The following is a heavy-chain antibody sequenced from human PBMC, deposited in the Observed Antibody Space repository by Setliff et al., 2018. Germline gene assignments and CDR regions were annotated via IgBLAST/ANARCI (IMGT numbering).Heavy chain of an antibody. J-gene: IGHJ6*03. Sequence: PSETLSLTCTVYGVSFSDYYWGWVRQSPGKGLDWIGEINHSGTTNYDPSLEGRISISVDTSKNQFSLKLSSVTAADTAVYYCARRRAHNYDILTGPFYYYYYMDVWGKGTTVTVSS. D-gene: IGHD3-9*01. V-gene: IGHV4-34*10. CDR2: INHSGTT. CDR1: GVSFSDYY. CDR3: ARRRAHNYDILTGPFYYYYYMDV.